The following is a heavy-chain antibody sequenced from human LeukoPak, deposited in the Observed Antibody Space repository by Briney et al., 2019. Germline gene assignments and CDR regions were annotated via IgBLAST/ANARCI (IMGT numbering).Heavy chain of an antibody. J-gene: IGHJ6*03. CDR2: IIPIFGTA. D-gene: IGHD3-3*01. CDR3: ARAEAGGDFWSGYETYYYYYMDV. V-gene: IGHV1-69*06. Sequence: WASVKVSCKASGGTFSSYAISWVRQAPGQGLEWMGGIIPIFGTANYAQKFQGRVTITADKSTSTAYMELSSLRSEDTAVYYCARAEAGGDFWSGYETYYYYYMDVWGKGTTVTVSS. CDR1: GGTFSSYA.